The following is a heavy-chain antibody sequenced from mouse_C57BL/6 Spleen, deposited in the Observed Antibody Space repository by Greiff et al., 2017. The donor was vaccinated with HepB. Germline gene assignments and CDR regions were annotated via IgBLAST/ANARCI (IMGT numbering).Heavy chain of an antibody. J-gene: IGHJ2*01. CDR1: GYTFTSYG. CDR2: IYPRSGNT. D-gene: IGHD1-1*01. V-gene: IGHV1-81*01. CDR3: ASESITTVVAPDY. Sequence: QVQLKESGAELARPGASVKLSCKASGYTFTSYGISWVKQRTGPGLEWIGEIYPRSGNTYYNEQLKGKATLTADESSSTAYLELRSLTSEDSAVYFCASESITTVVAPDYWGEGTTLTVSS.